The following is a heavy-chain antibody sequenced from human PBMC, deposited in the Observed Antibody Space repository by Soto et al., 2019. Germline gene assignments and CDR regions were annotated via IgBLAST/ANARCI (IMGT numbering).Heavy chain of an antibody. J-gene: IGHJ6*02. Sequence: EVHLLESGGGLVQPGGSLRLSCAASGFTFSSYAMSWVRQAPGKGLEWVSGISGRGSSTYYADSVKGRFTISRDNSXXTLYVQMNSLRVGDTAVYYCAKVLQYCDTPYGLDVGGQGTTVTVSS. CDR1: GFTFSSYA. V-gene: IGHV3-23*01. CDR2: ISGRGSST. D-gene: IGHD3-22*01. CDR3: AKVLQYCDTPYGLDV.